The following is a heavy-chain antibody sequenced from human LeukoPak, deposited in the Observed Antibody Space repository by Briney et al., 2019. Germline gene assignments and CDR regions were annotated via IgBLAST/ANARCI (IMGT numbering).Heavy chain of an antibody. D-gene: IGHD3-10*01. J-gene: IGHJ4*02. Sequence: ASVKVSCKASSYVFITYGINWVRQAPGQGLEWMGWINTSNGYSDYAQNFQGRITMTTDTSTDTVYMELGSLSSDDTAVYYCARDQYYHGLGSYYDWGQGTLVTVSS. CDR1: SYVFITYG. V-gene: IGHV1-18*01. CDR3: ARDQYYHGLGSYYD. CDR2: INTSNGYS.